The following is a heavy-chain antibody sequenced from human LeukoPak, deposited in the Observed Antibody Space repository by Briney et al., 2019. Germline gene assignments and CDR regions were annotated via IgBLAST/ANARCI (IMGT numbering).Heavy chain of an antibody. D-gene: IGHD5-24*01. V-gene: IGHV3-23*01. Sequence: GGSLRLSCAASGFIFSKYAMSWLRQAPGKGLEWVSTIHDRNYYADSVRGRFTTSRDNSRSTLYLQMDNLRAEDTAIYYCAKDQPTDGYNAIWGRGTLVTVSS. CDR3: AKDQPTDGYNAI. J-gene: IGHJ4*02. CDR2: IHDRN. CDR1: GFIFSKYA.